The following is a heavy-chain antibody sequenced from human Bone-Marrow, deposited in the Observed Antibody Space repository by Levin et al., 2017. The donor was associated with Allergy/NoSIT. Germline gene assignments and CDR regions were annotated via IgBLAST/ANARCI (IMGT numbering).Heavy chain of an antibody. V-gene: IGHV3-30*03. CDR1: GFTFRNYG. J-gene: IGHJ4*02. D-gene: IGHD6-19*01. CDR3: ARDAGMAVSGMDF. Sequence: AGGSLRLSCEASGFTFRNYGMHWVRQAPGKGLEWVSMTSYDGSQKFYADSVRGRFTISRDNSKNTLFLQMDGLRFDDTAVYYCARDAGMAVSGMDFWGQGSLVTVSS. CDR2: TSYDGSQK.